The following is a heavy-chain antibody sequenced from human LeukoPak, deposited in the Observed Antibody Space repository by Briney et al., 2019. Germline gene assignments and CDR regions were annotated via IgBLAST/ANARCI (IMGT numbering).Heavy chain of an antibody. D-gene: IGHD5-12*01. CDR2: IRYDGSNK. J-gene: IGHJ4*02. CDR1: GFTFSDYY. Sequence: PGGSLRLSCAASGFTFSDYYMSWVRQAPGEGLEWVAFIRYDGSNKYYADSVKGRFTISRDNSKNTLYLQMNSLRAEDTAVYYCAKDLYRGYSGYDYSLDYWGQGTLVTVSS. V-gene: IGHV3-30*02. CDR3: AKDLYRGYSGYDYSLDY.